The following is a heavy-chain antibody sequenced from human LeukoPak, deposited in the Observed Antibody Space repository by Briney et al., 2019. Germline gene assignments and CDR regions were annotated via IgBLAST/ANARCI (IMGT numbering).Heavy chain of an antibody. CDR2: IYYSGST. V-gene: IGHV4-30-4*01. J-gene: IGHJ5*02. CDR3: ARAGDYYDSSGYYL. D-gene: IGHD3-22*01. Sequence: PSETLSLTCTVSGGSISSGDYYWNWIRQPPGKGLEWIGYIYYSGSTYYNPSLKSRVTISVDTSKSRFSLKLSSVTAADTAVYYCARAGDYYDSSGYYLWGQGTLVTVSS. CDR1: GGSISSGDYY.